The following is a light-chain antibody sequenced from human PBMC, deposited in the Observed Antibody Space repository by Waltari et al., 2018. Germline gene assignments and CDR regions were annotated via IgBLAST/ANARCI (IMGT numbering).Light chain of an antibody. V-gene: IGKV3-20*01. Sequence: EIRLTQSPGALSLSPGERATLSCTSSQSISKYLAWYQQKPGQAPRLLIYEATIRVTGIPDRFSGSGFGTDFSLTISSLEPEDFAVYYCQKYGTLPATFGQGTKVEIK. CDR3: QKYGTLPAT. CDR1: QSISKY. J-gene: IGKJ1*01. CDR2: EAT.